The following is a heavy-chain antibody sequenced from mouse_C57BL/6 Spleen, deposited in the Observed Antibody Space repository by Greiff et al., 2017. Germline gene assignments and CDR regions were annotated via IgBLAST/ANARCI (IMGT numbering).Heavy chain of an antibody. CDR2: FYPGSGSI. CDR3: ARNERGYGPPWFAY. CDR1: GFTFTEYT. D-gene: IGHD1-2*01. J-gene: IGHJ3*01. V-gene: IGHV1-62-2*01. Sequence: QVQLQQSGAELVKPGASVKLSCKASGFTFTEYTIHWVKQRSGQGLEWIGWFYPGSGSIKYKKKFKDKATLTADKSYSTVYMELSRLTSEDSAVYFCARNERGYGPPWFAYWGQGTLVTVSA.